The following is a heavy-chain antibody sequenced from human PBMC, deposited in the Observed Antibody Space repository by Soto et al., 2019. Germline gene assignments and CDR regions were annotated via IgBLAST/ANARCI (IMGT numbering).Heavy chain of an antibody. J-gene: IGHJ4*02. CDR1: GYRFNSYG. CDR2: ISDNNGNT. V-gene: IGHV1-18*01. CDR3: ARDWGSGSYRFDY. D-gene: IGHD3-10*01. Sequence: ASVKVSCKASGYRFNSYGISWVRQAPGQGLEWMGWISDNNGNTNDAQSLQGRVTMTTDTSTSTAYLELRSLRSDDTAVYYCARDWGSGSYRFDYWGQGTLVTVSS.